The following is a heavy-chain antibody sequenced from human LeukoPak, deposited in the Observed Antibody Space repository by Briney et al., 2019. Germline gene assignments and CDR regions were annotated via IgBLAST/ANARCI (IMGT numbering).Heavy chain of an antibody. J-gene: IGHJ5*02. CDR3: ARGYVGATEYWFDP. CDR2: MNPNSGNT. Sequence: GASVKVSRKASGYTFTSYDINWVRQATGQGLEWMGWMNPNSGNTGYAQKFQGRVTMTRNTSISTAYMELSSLRSEDTAVYYCARGYVGATEYWFDPWGQGTLVTVSS. V-gene: IGHV1-8*01. D-gene: IGHD1-26*01. CDR1: GYTFTSYD.